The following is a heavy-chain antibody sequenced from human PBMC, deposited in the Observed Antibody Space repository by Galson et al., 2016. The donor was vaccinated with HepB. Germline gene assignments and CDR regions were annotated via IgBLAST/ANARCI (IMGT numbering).Heavy chain of an antibody. CDR2: INPSGGWV. V-gene: IGHV1-46*01. J-gene: IGHJ3*02. Sequence: SVKVSCKASGYTFTNYYMHWVRQAPGQGLEYMGIINPSGGWVSYAQKFQGRVTTTRDTSTSTVYMEVSSLRSEDTAVYYCARGRSNWNDGHDAFDIWGQGTMVTVSS. CDR3: ARGRSNWNDGHDAFDI. CDR1: GYTFTNYY. D-gene: IGHD1-1*01.